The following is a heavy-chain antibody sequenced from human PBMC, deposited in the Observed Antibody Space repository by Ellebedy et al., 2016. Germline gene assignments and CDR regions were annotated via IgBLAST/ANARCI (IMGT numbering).Heavy chain of an antibody. J-gene: IGHJ3*02. V-gene: IGHV4-59*01. CDR1: GGSISRYY. Sequence: SETLSLTCTVSGGSISRYYWSWIRQPPGKGLEWIGYIYYSGSTNYNPSLKSRVTISVDTSKNQFSLKLSSVTAADTAVYYCARDKAGQTDSSGYYAGYDAFDIWGQGTMVTISS. CDR2: IYYSGST. D-gene: IGHD3-22*01. CDR3: ARDKAGQTDSSGYYAGYDAFDI.